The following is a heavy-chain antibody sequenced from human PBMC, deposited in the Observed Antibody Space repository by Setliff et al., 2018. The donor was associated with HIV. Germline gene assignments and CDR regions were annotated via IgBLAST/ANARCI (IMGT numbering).Heavy chain of an antibody. CDR3: ARFPLLHKNAFDI. CDR1: GGSISSYY. V-gene: IGHV4-59*01. J-gene: IGHJ3*02. CDR2: IYYSGST. D-gene: IGHD2-15*01. Sequence: PSETLSLTCTVSGGSISSYYWSWIRQPPGKGLEWIGHIYYSGSTNYNPSLKSRVTISVDTSRNQFSLNPSSVTAADTAVYYCARFPLLHKNAFDIWGQGTMVTVSS.